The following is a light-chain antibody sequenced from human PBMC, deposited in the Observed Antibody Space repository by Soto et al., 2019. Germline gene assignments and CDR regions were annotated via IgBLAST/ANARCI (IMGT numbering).Light chain of an antibody. CDR3: LQVYSFPRT. CDR2: AAS. J-gene: IGKJ1*01. Sequence: DIHLTQSPSFLSASVGDRVTITCRPSQAVPNNMAWYQQKPGKAPQYLIQAASILQSGVPSRFSGSGSGTEFILTINNLQPEDFASYFCLQVYSFPRTFGLGTKVDI. V-gene: IGKV1-9*01. CDR1: QAVPNN.